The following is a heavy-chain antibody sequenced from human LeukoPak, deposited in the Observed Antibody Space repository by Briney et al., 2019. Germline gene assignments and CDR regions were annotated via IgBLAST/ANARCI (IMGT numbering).Heavy chain of an antibody. CDR3: AELGITMIGGV. CDR1: GFTFSSYA. V-gene: IGHV3-64*01. J-gene: IGHJ6*04. D-gene: IGHD3-10*02. CDR2: ISSNGGST. Sequence: RPGGSLRLSCAASGFTFSSYAMHWVRQAPGKGLEYVSAISSNGGSTYYANSVKGRFTISRDNAKNSLYLQMNSLRAEDTAVYYCAELGITMIGGVWGKGTTVTISS.